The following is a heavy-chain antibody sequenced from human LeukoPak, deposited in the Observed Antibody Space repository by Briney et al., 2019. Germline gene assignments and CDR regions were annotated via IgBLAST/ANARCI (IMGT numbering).Heavy chain of an antibody. J-gene: IGHJ4*02. CDR2: IIPIFGTA. CDR3: ARDQYQLLTGAFDY. Sequence: ASVKVSCKASGGTFSSYAISWVRQAPGQGLQWMGGIIPIFGTANYAQKFQGRATITADESTSTAYMELSSLRSEDTAVYYCARDQYQLLTGAFDYWGRGTLVTFSS. V-gene: IGHV1-69*13. D-gene: IGHD2-2*01. CDR1: GGTFSSYA.